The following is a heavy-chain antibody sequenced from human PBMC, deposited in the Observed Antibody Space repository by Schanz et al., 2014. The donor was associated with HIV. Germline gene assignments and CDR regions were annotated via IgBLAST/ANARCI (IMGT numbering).Heavy chain of an antibody. D-gene: IGHD2-2*01. CDR2: MNPNSEYT. J-gene: IGHJ3*01. CDR1: GYSFTSYD. Sequence: QVPLVQSGSEVKKPGASVMLSCKASGYSFTSYDINWVRQATGQGLEWMGWMNPNSEYTGYARKFQGRVSMTRHTPTSTAYMELSSLRSEDTAVYYCARMSPSSTSYGDAFDVWGQGTMITVSS. V-gene: IGHV1-8*01. CDR3: ARMSPSSTSYGDAFDV.